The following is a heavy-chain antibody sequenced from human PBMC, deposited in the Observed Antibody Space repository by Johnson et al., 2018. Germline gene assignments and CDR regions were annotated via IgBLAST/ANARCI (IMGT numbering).Heavy chain of an antibody. CDR2: IYYSGST. J-gene: IGHJ3*02. CDR1: GGSISSSSYY. CDR3: AGGRITMIVRSRTDAFDI. Sequence: QVQLQESGPGLVKXSETXSLXCTVSGGSISSSSYYWGWIRKPPGKGLEWIGSIYYSGSTYSNPSRKSRVTISVDTSKNQFSLKLSSVTAADTAVYYWAGGRITMIVRSRTDAFDIWGQGTIVTVSS. V-gene: IGHV4-39*01. D-gene: IGHD3-22*01.